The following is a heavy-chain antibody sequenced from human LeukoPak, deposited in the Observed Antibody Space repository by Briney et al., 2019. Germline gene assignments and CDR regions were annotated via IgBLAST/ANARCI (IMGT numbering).Heavy chain of an antibody. V-gene: IGHV4-4*07. J-gene: IGHJ4*02. CDR1: GGSISSYY. CDR2: IYTSGST. Sequence: SETLSLTCTVSGGSISSYYWSWIRQPAGRGLEWIGRIYTSGSTNYNPSLKSRVTMSVDTSKNQFSLKLSSVTAADTAVYYCSRVSGGYYYEAFDYWGQGTLVTVSS. D-gene: IGHD3-22*01. CDR3: SRVSGGYYYEAFDY.